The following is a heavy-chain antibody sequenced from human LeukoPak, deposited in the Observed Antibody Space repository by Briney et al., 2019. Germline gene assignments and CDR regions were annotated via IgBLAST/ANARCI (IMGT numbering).Heavy chain of an antibody. D-gene: IGHD5-24*01. CDR1: GFTFSSYA. V-gene: IGHV3-23*01. CDR2: ISASGSST. J-gene: IGHJ4*02. CDR3: ARQMATILDGILDY. Sequence: GSLRLSCAASGFTFSSYAMSWVRQAPGKGLEWVSAISASGSSTYYADSVKGRFTISRDNSKNTLYLQMNSLKTEDTALYYCARQMATILDGILDYWGQGTLVTVSS.